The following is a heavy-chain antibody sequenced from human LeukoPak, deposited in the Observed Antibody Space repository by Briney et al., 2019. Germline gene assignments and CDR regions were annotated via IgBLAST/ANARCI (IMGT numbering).Heavy chain of an antibody. D-gene: IGHD6-6*01. Sequence: GGSLRLSCAASGFTFSSYAMSWVRQAPGKGLEWVSAISGSGGSTYYADSVKGRFTISRDNSKNTLYLQMNSLRAEDTAVYYCARASYSSSSRYYFDYWGQGTLVTVSS. V-gene: IGHV3-23*01. CDR1: GFTFSSYA. J-gene: IGHJ4*02. CDR3: ARASYSSSSRYYFDY. CDR2: ISGSGGST.